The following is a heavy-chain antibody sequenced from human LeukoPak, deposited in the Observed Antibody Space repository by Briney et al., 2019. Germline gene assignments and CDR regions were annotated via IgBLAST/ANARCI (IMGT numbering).Heavy chain of an antibody. CDR1: GFTFSSHW. V-gene: IGHV3-74*01. CDR2: INSDGSST. D-gene: IGHD5-18*01. Sequence: GGSLRLSCAASGFTFSSHWMHWVRHAPGKGLVWVSRINSDGSSTSYADSVKGRFTISRDNAKNTLYLQMNSLRAEDTAVYYCARDRGYSYGNYYYYYGMDVWGQGTTVTVSS. CDR3: ARDRGYSYGNYYYYYGMDV. J-gene: IGHJ6*02.